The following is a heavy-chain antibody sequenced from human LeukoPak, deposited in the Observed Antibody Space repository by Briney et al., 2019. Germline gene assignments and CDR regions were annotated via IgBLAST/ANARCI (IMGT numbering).Heavy chain of an antibody. Sequence: GGSLRLSCAASGFTFSSYGMHWVRQAPGKGLEWVAVISYDGSSKYYADSVKGRLTISRDNSKNTLYLQMNSLRAEDTAVYYCARAYDGSGSHYYYYMDVWGNGTTVTVSS. CDR2: ISYDGSSK. CDR1: GFTFSSYG. V-gene: IGHV3-30*03. J-gene: IGHJ6*03. D-gene: IGHD3-22*01. CDR3: ARAYDGSGSHYYYYMDV.